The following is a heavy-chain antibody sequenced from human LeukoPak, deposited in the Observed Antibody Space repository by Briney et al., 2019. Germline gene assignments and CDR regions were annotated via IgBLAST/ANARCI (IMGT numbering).Heavy chain of an antibody. CDR1: GLSFSNAW. V-gene: IGHV3-53*01. J-gene: IGHJ4*02. CDR3: ARLYCSGGNCYLFDY. D-gene: IGHD2-15*01. CDR2: IYSGGTT. Sequence: GGSLRLSCAASGLSFSNAWMGWVRQAPGKGLEWVSVIYSGGTTYYADSVKGRFTISRDNSKNTLYLQMNSLRAEDTAVYYCARLYCSGGNCYLFDYWGQGTLVTVSS.